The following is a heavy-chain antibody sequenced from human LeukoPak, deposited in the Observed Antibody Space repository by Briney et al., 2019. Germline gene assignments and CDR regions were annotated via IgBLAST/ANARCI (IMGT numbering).Heavy chain of an antibody. J-gene: IGHJ4*02. V-gene: IGHV3-53*01. CDR3: AREQTRGGDLDY. CDR1: GFTVSSNY. Sequence: PGGSLRLSCAASGFTVSSNYMSWVRQAPGKGLEWVSVIYSGGSTYYADSVKGRFTISRDNARNSLYLQMFSLKVEDTAVYYCAREQTRGGDLDYWGQGAQITVSS. D-gene: IGHD2-21*02. CDR2: IYSGGST.